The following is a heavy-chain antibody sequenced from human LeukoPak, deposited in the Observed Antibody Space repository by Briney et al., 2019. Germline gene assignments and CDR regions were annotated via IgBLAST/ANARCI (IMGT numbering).Heavy chain of an antibody. CDR3: ARQIPYSSGWYY. CDR1: GYSFTSYW. CDR2: IDPSDSYT. V-gene: IGHV5-10-1*01. Sequence: GESLRISCKGSGYSFTSYWISWVRQMPGKGLEWMGRIDPSDSYTNYSPSLQGHVTISADKSISTAYLQWSSLEASDTAMYYCARQIPYSSGWYYWGQGTLVTVSS. J-gene: IGHJ4*02. D-gene: IGHD6-19*01.